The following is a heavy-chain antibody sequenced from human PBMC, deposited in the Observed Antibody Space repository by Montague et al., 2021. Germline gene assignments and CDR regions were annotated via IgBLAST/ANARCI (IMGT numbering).Heavy chain of an antibody. V-gene: IGHV4-61*02. Sequence: TLSLTCSVSGDSISSYEYYWTWIRQAAGRGLEWIGRVYKRGDTNTNPSLRSRLTLSVDTSKSHFSLTLTSVTAADTAVYFCARDSPVVEPWVGEHKGAFDIWGQGTMVTVSS. D-gene: IGHD3-10*01. CDR1: GDSISSYEYY. J-gene: IGHJ3*02. CDR3: ARDSPVVEPWVGEHKGAFDI. CDR2: VYKRGDT.